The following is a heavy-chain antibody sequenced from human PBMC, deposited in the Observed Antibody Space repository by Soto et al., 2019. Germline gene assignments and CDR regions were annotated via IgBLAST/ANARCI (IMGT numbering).Heavy chain of an antibody. Sequence: GASVKVSCKASGGTFSSYAISWVRQAPGQGLEWMGGIIPIFGTANYAQKFKGRVTITADESTSTAYMELGSLRSEDRAFFYCARGPLDPTGTTLLIDYWGQGTLVTVSS. J-gene: IGHJ4*02. V-gene: IGHV1-69*13. CDR3: ARGPLDPTGTTLLIDY. CDR2: IIPIFGTA. D-gene: IGHD4-17*01. CDR1: GGTFSSYA.